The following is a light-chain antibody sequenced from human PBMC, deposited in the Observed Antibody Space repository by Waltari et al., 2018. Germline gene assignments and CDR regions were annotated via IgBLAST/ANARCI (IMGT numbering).Light chain of an antibody. Sequence: DIQMTQSHSTLSASVGDRVPITCRASQNINTWLAWHQQKPGKSPKLLFYKASNLESGVPSRFSGSGSGTEYTLTISSLQPDDFATYYCIQYKGEPRTFGQGTKVEVK. CDR3: IQYKGEPRT. CDR1: QNINTW. V-gene: IGKV1-5*03. CDR2: KAS. J-gene: IGKJ1*01.